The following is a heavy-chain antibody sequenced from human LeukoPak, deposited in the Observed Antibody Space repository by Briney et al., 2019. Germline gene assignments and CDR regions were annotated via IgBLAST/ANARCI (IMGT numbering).Heavy chain of an antibody. D-gene: IGHD3-3*01. CDR3: AKMPHIFGVVIGGPGGYFDY. CDR1: KFSFSSYW. CDR2: INSDGSRT. J-gene: IGHJ4*02. Sequence: PGGSLRLSCAASKFSFSSYWMHWVRQAPGKGLVWVSRINSDGSRTNYADSVKGRFTISRDNAKNTLYLQMNSLRAEDTAVYYCAKMPHIFGVVIGGPGGYFDYWGQGTLVTVSS. V-gene: IGHV3-74*01.